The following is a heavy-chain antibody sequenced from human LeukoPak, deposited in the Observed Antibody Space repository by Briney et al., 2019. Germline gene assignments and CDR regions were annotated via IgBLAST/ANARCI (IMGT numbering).Heavy chain of an antibody. V-gene: IGHV4-4*07. J-gene: IGHJ5*02. Sequence: SETRSLTCTVSVGSISSYYWSWIQQPARKGLEWIGGIYSSGSTNYNPSLKSRVTMSLDTSKNQFSLKLSSVTAADTAVYYCARDTGWFDPWGQGTLVTVSS. CDR2: IYSSGST. D-gene: IGHD1-14*01. CDR1: VGSISSYY. CDR3: ARDTGWFDP.